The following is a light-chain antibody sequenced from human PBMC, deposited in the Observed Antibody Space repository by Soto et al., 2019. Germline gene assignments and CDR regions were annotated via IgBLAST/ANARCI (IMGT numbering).Light chain of an antibody. CDR3: QQSYSTPRT. CDR2: AAS. Sequence: IQMTQSPSSLSASVGDRVTITCRASQSISSYLNWYQQKPGKATKLLIYAASSLQSGVPSRFSGSGSGTDFTLTISSLQPEDFATYYCQQSYSTPRTFGQGTKVDIK. V-gene: IGKV1-39*01. CDR1: QSISSY. J-gene: IGKJ1*01.